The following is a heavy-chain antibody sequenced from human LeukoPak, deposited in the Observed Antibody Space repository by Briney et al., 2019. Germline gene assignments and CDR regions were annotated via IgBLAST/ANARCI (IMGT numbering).Heavy chain of an antibody. CDR1: GFTVVDYG. V-gene: IGHV3-20*04. Sequence: GRSLRLACAASGFTVVDYGISWVSQPPGKGLELVSGINWNGGNTGYADSVRGRFTISRDNAKYSLYLQMNSLRAEDAAFYYCVRNFGGGDRSRPYHWGQGTLVTVSS. D-gene: IGHD3-22*01. J-gene: IGHJ5*02. CDR3: VRNFGGGDRSRPYH. CDR2: INWNGGNT.